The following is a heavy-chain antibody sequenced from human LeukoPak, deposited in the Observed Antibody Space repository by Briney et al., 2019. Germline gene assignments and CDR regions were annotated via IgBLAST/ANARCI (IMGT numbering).Heavy chain of an antibody. Sequence: GRSLRLSCAASGFTFSSYGMHWVRQAPGKGLEWVAVISYDGSNKYYADSVKSRFTISRDNSKNTLYLQMNSLRAEDTAVYYCAKDPYRQQLVTKLWAIDYWGQGTLVTVSS. CDR3: AKDPYRQQLVTKLWAIDY. CDR2: ISYDGSNK. V-gene: IGHV3-30*18. J-gene: IGHJ4*02. D-gene: IGHD6-13*01. CDR1: GFTFSSYG.